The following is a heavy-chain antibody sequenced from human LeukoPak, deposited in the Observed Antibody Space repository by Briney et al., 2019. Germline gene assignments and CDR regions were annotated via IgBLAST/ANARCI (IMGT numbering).Heavy chain of an antibody. J-gene: IGHJ4*02. V-gene: IGHV4-59*08. CDR1: GGSISSYY. CDR2: IYYSGST. D-gene: IGHD3-16*02. CDR3: ARHGRSYTDY. Sequence: PSETLSLTCTVSGGSISSYYWSWIRQPPGKGLEWIGYIYYSGSTNYNPSLKSRVTISVDTSKNQFSLKLSSMTAADTAVYYCARHGRSYTDYWGQGTLVTVSS.